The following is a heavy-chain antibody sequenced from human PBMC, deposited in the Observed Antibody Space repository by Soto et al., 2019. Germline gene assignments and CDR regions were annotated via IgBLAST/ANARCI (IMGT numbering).Heavy chain of an antibody. V-gene: IGHV3-53*01. CDR3: ARVPIPSVYADYYYGMDV. D-gene: IGHD2-21*01. Sequence: EVQLVESGGGLIQPGGSLRLSCAASGFTVSSNYMSWVRQAPGMGLEWVSVIYSSGSTYYADSVKGRFTISRDNSKNTLYLKMNSLRAEDTAVYYCARVPIPSVYADYYYGMDVWGQGTTVTVSS. J-gene: IGHJ6*02. CDR1: GFTVSSNY. CDR2: IYSSGST.